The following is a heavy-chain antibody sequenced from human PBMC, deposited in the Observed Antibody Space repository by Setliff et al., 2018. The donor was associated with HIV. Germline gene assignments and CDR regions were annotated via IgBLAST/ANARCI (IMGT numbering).Heavy chain of an antibody. D-gene: IGHD5-12*01. Sequence: GSLRLSCAASGFTFSDHYMDWVRQAPGKGLEWVSYIRSGSGTVYYEDSVRGRFTMSRDNAKNSLYLQMNSLRAEDTAVYYCAKMAGRDGYDDSVDNWGQGTMVTVSS. CDR3: AKMAGRDGYDDSVDN. CDR1: GFTFSDHY. CDR2: IRSGSGTV. V-gene: IGHV3-48*01. J-gene: IGHJ3*02.